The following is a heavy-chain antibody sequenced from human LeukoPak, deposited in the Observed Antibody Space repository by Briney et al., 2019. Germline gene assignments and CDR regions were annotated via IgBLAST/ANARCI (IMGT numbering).Heavy chain of an antibody. CDR2: IWNDASHD. CDR1: GFTFSSYG. Sequence: PGRSLRLSCAASGFTFSSYGMHWVRQAPGKGLEWVAVIWNDASHDNYVDSAKGRFTISRDNSKNTLYLQMNSLRAEDTAVYYCAREYRQKYYYGSGSYYIGFDPWGQGTLVTVSS. V-gene: IGHV3-33*01. J-gene: IGHJ5*02. D-gene: IGHD3-10*01. CDR3: AREYRQKYYYGSGSYYIGFDP.